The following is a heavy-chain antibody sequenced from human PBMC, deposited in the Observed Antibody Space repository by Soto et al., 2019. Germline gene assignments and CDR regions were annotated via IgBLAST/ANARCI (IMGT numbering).Heavy chain of an antibody. Sequence: GGSLRLSCAASGFTFSSYAMSWVRQAPVKGLEWVSSISGSDGSTFYADSVKGRFTISRDNSKNTLNLQMNSLRAEDTAVYYCAKRHLSYCRGGTCYIDLWGQGTLVTVSS. CDR3: AKRHLSYCRGGTCYIDL. CDR1: GFTFSSYA. V-gene: IGHV3-23*01. CDR2: ISGSDGST. D-gene: IGHD2-15*01. J-gene: IGHJ4*02.